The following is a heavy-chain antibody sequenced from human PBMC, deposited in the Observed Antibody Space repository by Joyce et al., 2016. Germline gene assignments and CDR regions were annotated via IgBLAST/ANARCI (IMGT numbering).Heavy chain of an antibody. CDR2: ISATGGST. CDR1: GFTFSSYA. Sequence: EVQLLESGGGLVQHGGSPRLSCAASGFTFSSYAMNGVRQTPGKGFEWFSAISATGGSTSYADSVKGRFTISRDSSKNTLYLQMNSLRAEDTAVYYCAKSSGSGSTYYFDFWGQGTLVTVSS. D-gene: IGHD3-10*01. J-gene: IGHJ4*02. V-gene: IGHV3-23*01. CDR3: AKSSGSGSTYYFDF.